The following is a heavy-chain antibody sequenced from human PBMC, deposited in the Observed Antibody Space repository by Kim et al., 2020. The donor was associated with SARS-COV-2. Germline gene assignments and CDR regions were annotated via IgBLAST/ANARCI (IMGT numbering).Heavy chain of an antibody. V-gene: IGHV4-34*01. CDR2: ST. J-gene: IGHJ4*02. CDR3: ARGRIARFDY. D-gene: IGHD6-13*01. Sequence: STTHNPSLKSRVTISVDTSKNQFSLKLSSVTAADTAVYYCARGRIARFDYWGQGTLATVSS.